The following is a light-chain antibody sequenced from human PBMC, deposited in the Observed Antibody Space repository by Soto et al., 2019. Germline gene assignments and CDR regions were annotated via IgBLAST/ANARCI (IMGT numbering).Light chain of an antibody. CDR3: SSYTSSTLFV. Sequence: QSVLTQPASVSGSPGQSITISCTGTSSDVGGYNYVSWYQHHPGRAPKLMIYEVSTRPSGVSNRFSGSKSGNTASLTISGLQAEDEADYYCSSYTSSTLFVFGTGTKATVL. V-gene: IGLV2-14*01. J-gene: IGLJ1*01. CDR2: EVS. CDR1: SSDVGGYNY.